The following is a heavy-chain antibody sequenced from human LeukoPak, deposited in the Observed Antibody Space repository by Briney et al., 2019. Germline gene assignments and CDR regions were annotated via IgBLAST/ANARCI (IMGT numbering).Heavy chain of an antibody. CDR3: ARDPKNGIDLSNGAGYNYFDP. D-gene: IGHD3-10*01. V-gene: IGHV1-18*04. J-gene: IGHJ5*02. Sequence: GASVKVSCKASGYTFTKYGISWVRQASGQGLEWMGGMGARNGYTIYAEKFQGRVTMTIDTSTSTAYMELRNLRSDDTAVYYCARDPKNGIDLSNGAGYNYFDPWGQGSLVTVSS. CDR2: MGARNGYT. CDR1: GYTFTKYG.